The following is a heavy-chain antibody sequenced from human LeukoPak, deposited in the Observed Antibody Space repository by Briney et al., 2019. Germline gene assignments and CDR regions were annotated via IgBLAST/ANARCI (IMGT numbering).Heavy chain of an antibody. J-gene: IGHJ6*03. CDR1: GGSISSYY. CDR3: ARAALYYYYMDV. D-gene: IGHD6-6*01. V-gene: IGHV4-59*01. CDR2: IYYSGST. Sequence: NPSETLSLTCTVSGGSISSYYWSWIRQPPGKGLEWIGYIYYSGSTNYNPSLKSRVTISVDTSKNQFSLKLSSVTAADTAVYYCARAALYYYYMDVWGKGTTVTVSS.